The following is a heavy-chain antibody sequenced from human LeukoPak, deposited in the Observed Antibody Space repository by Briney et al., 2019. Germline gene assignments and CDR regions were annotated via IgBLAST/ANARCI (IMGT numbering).Heavy chain of an antibody. V-gene: IGHV4-39*07. Sequence: SETLSLTCTVSGVSISSSNSYWGWIRQPPGKGLEWIGEINHSGSTNYNPSLKSRVTISVDTSKNQFSLKLTSVTAADTAMYYCARDQSATAMVAFDYWGQGTLVTVSS. CDR3: ARDQSATAMVAFDY. J-gene: IGHJ4*02. D-gene: IGHD5-18*01. CDR2: INHSGST. CDR1: GVSISSSNSY.